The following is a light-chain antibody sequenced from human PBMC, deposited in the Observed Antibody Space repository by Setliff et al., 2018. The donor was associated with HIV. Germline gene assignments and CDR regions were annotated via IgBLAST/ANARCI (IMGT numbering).Light chain of an antibody. CDR2: EVS. Sequence: SALTQPASVSGSPGQSITISCTGTSDDVGSYDFVSWYQQHPGKAPKLLIYEVSKRPSGVSTRFSGSKSGNTASLTISGLQAEDEADYYCQSYDSSLTGSYVFGTGTKVTVL. CDR1: SDDVGSYDF. J-gene: IGLJ1*01. CDR3: QSYDSSLTGSYV. V-gene: IGLV2-23*02.